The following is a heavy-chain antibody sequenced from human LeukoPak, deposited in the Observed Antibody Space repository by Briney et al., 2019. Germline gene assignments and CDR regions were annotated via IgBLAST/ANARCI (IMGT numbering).Heavy chain of an antibody. Sequence: GGSLRLSCAGSGFSFSNYFMSWIRQTPGKGLDWVANIKQDGSEIYYSDDVKGRFTISRDNAKNSVYLQMSSLRSEDTAVYYCARSMHTAIALLGKFDYWGQGTLVTVSS. V-gene: IGHV3-7*03. J-gene: IGHJ4*02. CDR2: IKQDGSEI. CDR3: ARSMHTAIALLGKFDY. CDR1: GFSFSNYF. D-gene: IGHD5-18*01.